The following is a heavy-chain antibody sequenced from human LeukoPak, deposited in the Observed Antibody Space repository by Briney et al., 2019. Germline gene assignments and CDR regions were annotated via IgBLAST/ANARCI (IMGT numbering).Heavy chain of an antibody. V-gene: IGHV3-48*04. J-gene: IGHJ4*02. CDR2: ISSRSGTI. Sequence: GGSLRLSCVGPGFSFSSYSINWVRQAPGKGLDWVSYISSRSGTIDYADSVKGRVTISRDNAKNSVYLQMNSLRAEDTAVYYCARAGYCSGGSCYGGSDYWGQGTLVTVSS. CDR3: ARAGYCSGGSCYGGSDY. D-gene: IGHD2-15*01. CDR1: GFSFSSYS.